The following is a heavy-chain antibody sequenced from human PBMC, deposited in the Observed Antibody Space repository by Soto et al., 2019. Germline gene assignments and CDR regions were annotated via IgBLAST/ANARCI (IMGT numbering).Heavy chain of an antibody. CDR3: ATTEAFLVGGFSAFDI. D-gene: IGHD2-2*01. J-gene: IGHJ3*02. V-gene: IGHV4-61*01. CDR1: GGSVSSGSYY. Sequence: SETLSLTCTVSGGSVSSGSYYWSWIRQPPGKGLEWIGYIYYSGSTNYNPSLKSRVTISVDTSKNQFSLKLSSVTAADTAVYYCATTEAFLVGGFSAFDIWGQGTMVTVSS. CDR2: IYYSGST.